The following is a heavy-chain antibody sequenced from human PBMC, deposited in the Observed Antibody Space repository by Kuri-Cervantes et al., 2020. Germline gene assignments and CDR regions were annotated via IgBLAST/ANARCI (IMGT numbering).Heavy chain of an antibody. D-gene: IGHD2-2*01. CDR2: IYHSGST. Sequence: ESLKISCAVYGGSFSGYYGGWIRQPPGKGLEWIGRIYHSGSTHYNPSLKSRVTISVDTSKNQFSLKLSSVTAADTAVYYCARQGYGSTTPEFDLWGQGTLVTVSS. J-gene: IGHJ5*02. CDR3: ARQGYGSTTPEFDL. V-gene: IGHV4-34*01. CDR1: GGSFSGYY.